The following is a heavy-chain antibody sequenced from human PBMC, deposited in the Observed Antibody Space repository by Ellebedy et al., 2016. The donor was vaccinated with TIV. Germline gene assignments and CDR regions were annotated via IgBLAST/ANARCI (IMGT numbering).Heavy chain of an antibody. CDR1: GFTFSSYA. Sequence: GESLKISCASSGFTFSSYAMTWVRQAPGKGLEWVSSISGSGVRRDYADSVKGRLTISRDNSKNTLYLQMNSLRVEDTALYYCARWEGFEELDYYYYAMDVWGQGTTVTVSS. V-gene: IGHV3-23*01. J-gene: IGHJ6*02. CDR2: ISGSGVRR. CDR3: ARWEGFEELDYYYYAMDV. D-gene: IGHD3-10*01.